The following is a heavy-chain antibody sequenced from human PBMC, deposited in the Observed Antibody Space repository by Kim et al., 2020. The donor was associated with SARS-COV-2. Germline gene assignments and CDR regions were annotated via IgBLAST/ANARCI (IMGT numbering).Heavy chain of an antibody. CDR3: ARGGGYYYDSSNFDY. Sequence: GGSLRLSCAASGFTFSSYEMNWVRHAPGKGLEWVSYISSSGSTIYYADSVKGRFTISRDNAKNSLYLQMNSLRAEDTAVYYCARGGGYYYDSSNFDYWGQGTLVTVSS. D-gene: IGHD3-22*01. CDR2: ISSSGSTI. J-gene: IGHJ4*02. CDR1: GFTFSSYE. V-gene: IGHV3-48*03.